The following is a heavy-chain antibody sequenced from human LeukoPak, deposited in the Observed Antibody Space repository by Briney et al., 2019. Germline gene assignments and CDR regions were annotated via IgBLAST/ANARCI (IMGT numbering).Heavy chain of an antibody. CDR3: ARQSITMVPFDP. CDR2: IYYSGST. J-gene: IGHJ5*02. CDR1: GGSISSSSYY. V-gene: IGHV4-39*01. Sequence: SETLSLTCTVSGGSISSSSYYWGWIRQPPGKGLEWIGSIYYSGSTYYNPSLKSQVTISVDTSKNQFSLKLSSVTAADTAVYYCARQSITMVPFDPWGQGTLVTVSS. D-gene: IGHD3-10*01.